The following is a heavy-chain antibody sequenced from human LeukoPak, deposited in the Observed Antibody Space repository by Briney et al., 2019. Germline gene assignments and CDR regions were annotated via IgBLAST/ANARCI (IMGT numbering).Heavy chain of an antibody. J-gene: IGHJ4*02. CDR1: GFTFSSYW. Sequence: GGSLRLSCAASGFTFSSYWMSWVRQAPGKGLEWVANIKQDGSEKYYVDSVKGRFTISRDNAKNSLYLQMNSLRAEDTAVYYCARDAAGADSSGYLPPADSLDYWGQGTLVTVSS. D-gene: IGHD3-22*01. V-gene: IGHV3-7*03. CDR3: ARDAAGADSSGYLPPADSLDY. CDR2: IKQDGSEK.